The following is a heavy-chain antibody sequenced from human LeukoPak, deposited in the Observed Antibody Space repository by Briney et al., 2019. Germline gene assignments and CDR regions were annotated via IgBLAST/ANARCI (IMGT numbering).Heavy chain of an antibody. CDR1: AGSISSYY. CDR3: ARVGGGNYCYYGMDV. V-gene: IGHV4-59*01. CDR2: IYYSGST. Sequence: PSETLSLTCKVAAGSISSYYWSCIRHPPRKGLEWIGSIYYSGSTNSEPSLKSRVTISVDLAKSQFSLNLTSVTAAATAVDYCARVGGGNYCYYGMDVWGQGATVTVSS. D-gene: IGHD2-15*01. J-gene: IGHJ6*02.